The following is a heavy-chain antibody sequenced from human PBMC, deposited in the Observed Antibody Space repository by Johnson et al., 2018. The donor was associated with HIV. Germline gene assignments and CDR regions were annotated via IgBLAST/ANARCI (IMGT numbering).Heavy chain of an antibody. V-gene: IGHV3-9*01. D-gene: IGHD2-21*01. CDR3: AKDRTYSLDAFDI. CDR1: GFTFDDYA. Sequence: VESGGGLVQPGRSLRLSCAASGFTFDDYAMHWVLQAPGKGLEWVSGISWNSGSIGYADSVKGRFTISRDNAKNSLYLQMNSLRAEDTALYYCAKDRTYSLDAFDIWGQGTMVTVSS. CDR2: ISWNSGSI. J-gene: IGHJ3*02.